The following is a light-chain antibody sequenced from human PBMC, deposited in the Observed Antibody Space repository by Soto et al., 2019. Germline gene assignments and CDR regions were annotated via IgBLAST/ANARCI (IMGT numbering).Light chain of an antibody. CDR2: EVT. Sequence: SVLTQPASVSGSPGLSITISCTGTSNDVGGYDYVSWYRQHPDRAPRLLIYEVTNRPSGFSDRFSGSRSGNTASLTISGLQADDEADYYCSSYAGSNNYVFGTGTKVTV. V-gene: IGLV2-14*01. CDR1: SNDVGGYDY. J-gene: IGLJ1*01. CDR3: SSYAGSNNYV.